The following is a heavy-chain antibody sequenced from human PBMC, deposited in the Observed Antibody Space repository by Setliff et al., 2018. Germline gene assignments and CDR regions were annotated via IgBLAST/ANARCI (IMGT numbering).Heavy chain of an antibody. CDR3: ARDYGFCSGGSCSYYGMDV. D-gene: IGHD2-15*01. CDR2: ITRDGSET. V-gene: IGHV3-74*01. Sequence: GGSLRLSCTASGFTFSNYWMHWVRQAPGKGLIWVSRITRDGSETSYADSVKGRFTVSRDNSKNTLYLQMNSLRAEDTAVYYCARDYGFCSGGSCSYYGMDVWGQGTTVTVSS. J-gene: IGHJ6*02. CDR1: GFTFSNYW.